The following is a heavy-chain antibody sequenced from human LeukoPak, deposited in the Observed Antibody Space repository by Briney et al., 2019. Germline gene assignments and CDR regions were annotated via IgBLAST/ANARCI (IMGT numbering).Heavy chain of an antibody. V-gene: IGHV3-23*01. CDR2: VTSGGTT. D-gene: IGHD3-10*01. Sequence: QPGGSLRLSCAASGFTFSAYGMTWVRQAPGKGLEWVSSVTSGGTTYYAGSVKGRFTISRDNSKNTVYLQMNSLRDEDTALYYCAKENSGSYSPVYFWGQGTLVTVSS. CDR1: GFTFSAYG. CDR3: AKENSGSYSPVYF. J-gene: IGHJ4*02.